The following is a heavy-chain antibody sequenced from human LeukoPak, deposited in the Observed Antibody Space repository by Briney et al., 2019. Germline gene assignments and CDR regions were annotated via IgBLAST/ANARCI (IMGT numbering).Heavy chain of an antibody. CDR1: GFTFSGYE. CDR3: AREGCSSTSCYDY. CDR2: ISSSASTI. Sequence: GGSLRLSCAASGFTFSGYEMNWVRQAPGKGLEWVSYISSSASTIYYADSVKGRFTISRDNAKNSLYLQMNSLRAEDTAVYYCAREGCSSTSCYDYRGQGTLVTVSS. V-gene: IGHV3-48*03. D-gene: IGHD2-2*01. J-gene: IGHJ4*02.